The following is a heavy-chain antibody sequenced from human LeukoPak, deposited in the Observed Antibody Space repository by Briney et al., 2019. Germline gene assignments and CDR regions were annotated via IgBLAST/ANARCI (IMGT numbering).Heavy chain of an antibody. V-gene: IGHV1-2*02. CDR2: KNPNSGGT. Sequence: ASVQDSCKASGYTYTSYYMHWVSPPPGQCLERMRLKNPNSGGTNDAQKVQGRVTMTRDTSISTAYMELSRLRSDDTAVYYCARLRIYYDSSGLLRGFDYWGQGTLVTVSS. D-gene: IGHD3-22*01. CDR1: GYTYTSYY. J-gene: IGHJ4*02. CDR3: ARLRIYYDSSGLLRGFDY.